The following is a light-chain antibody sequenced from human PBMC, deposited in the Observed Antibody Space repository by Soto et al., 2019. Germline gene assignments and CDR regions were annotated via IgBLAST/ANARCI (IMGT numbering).Light chain of an antibody. Sequence: EIVLTQSPATLSLSPGERATLSCRASQSVGSFLVWYQHKPGQAPRLLIYDASTRATGIPARFSGSGSGTDFTLTISSLEPEDFAVYYCQQRSNWLTFGGGTKVEIK. CDR1: QSVGSF. V-gene: IGKV3-11*01. CDR3: QQRSNWLT. J-gene: IGKJ4*01. CDR2: DAS.